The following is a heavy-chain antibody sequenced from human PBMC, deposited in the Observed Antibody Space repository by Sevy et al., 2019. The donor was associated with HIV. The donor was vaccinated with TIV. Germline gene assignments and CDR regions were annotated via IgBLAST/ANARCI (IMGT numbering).Heavy chain of an antibody. Sequence: GGSLRLSCAASGFTFRSYGMHWVRQGPGKGLEWVAVIWFDGSNTYDADAGKGRFTISSDIAKNTLHLQMNSLRAEDTAVYYCARDLEFYDSGDYGPAFMPDYWGQGTLVTVSS. J-gene: IGHJ4*02. CDR1: GFTFRSYG. CDR2: IWFDGSNT. CDR3: ARDLEFYDSGDYGPAFMPDY. V-gene: IGHV3-33*01. D-gene: IGHD4-17*01.